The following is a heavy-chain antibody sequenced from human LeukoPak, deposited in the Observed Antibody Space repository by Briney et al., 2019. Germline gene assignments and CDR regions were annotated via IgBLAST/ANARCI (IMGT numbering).Heavy chain of an antibody. CDR1: GYTFTSYG. CDR2: ISAYNGNT. D-gene: IGHD3-16*02. CDR3: ARDLGTYDYVWGSYRPYYFDY. J-gene: IGHJ4*02. V-gene: IGHV1-18*01. Sequence: ASVKVSCKASGYTFTSYGISWVRQAPGQGLEWMGWISAYNGNTNYAQKLQGRVTMTTDKSTSTAYMELSSLRSEDTAVYYCARDLGTYDYVWGSYRPYYFDYWGQGTLVTVSS.